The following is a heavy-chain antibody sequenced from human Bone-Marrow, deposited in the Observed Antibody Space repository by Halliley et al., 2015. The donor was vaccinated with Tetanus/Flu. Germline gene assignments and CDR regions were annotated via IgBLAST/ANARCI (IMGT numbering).Heavy chain of an antibody. CDR2: IKQDGSEI. CDR3: AASETGLDY. J-gene: IGHJ4*02. V-gene: IGHV3-7*03. Sequence: KGLEWVAHIKQDGSEIYYVDSVKGRFTISRDHAQNSLYLQMNSLRAEDTAVYYCAASETGLDYWGQGTLVTVSS.